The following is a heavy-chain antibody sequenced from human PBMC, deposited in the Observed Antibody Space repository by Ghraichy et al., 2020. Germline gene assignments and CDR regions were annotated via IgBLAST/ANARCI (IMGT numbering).Heavy chain of an antibody. CDR2: IGTAGDT. V-gene: IGHV3-13*04. CDR3: ARTLLGRYYFDY. CDR1: GFTFSSYD. J-gene: IGHJ4*02. Sequence: SCAASGFTFSSYDMHWVRQATGKGLEWVSAIGTAGDTYYPGSVKGRFTISRENAKNSLYLQMNSLRAGDPAVYYCARTLLGRYYFDYWGQGTLVTVSS. D-gene: IGHD3-16*01.